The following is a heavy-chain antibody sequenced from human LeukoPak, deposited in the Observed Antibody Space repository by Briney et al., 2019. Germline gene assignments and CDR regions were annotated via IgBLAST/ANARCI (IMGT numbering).Heavy chain of an antibody. CDR2: IYYSGST. V-gene: IGHV4-59*01. CDR3: ARGGVTRFDY. CDR1: GGSLSSYY. D-gene: IGHD4-11*01. J-gene: IGHJ4*02. Sequence: SETLSLTCTVSGGSLSSYYWSWIRQSPGKGLEWIGYIYYSGSTNYNPSLKSRVTISVDTSKNQFSLNQSSLTAADTAVYYCARGGVTRFDYWGQGALVTVSS.